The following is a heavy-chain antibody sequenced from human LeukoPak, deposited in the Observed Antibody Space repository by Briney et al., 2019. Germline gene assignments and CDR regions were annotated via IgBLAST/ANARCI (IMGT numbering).Heavy chain of an antibody. D-gene: IGHD3-3*01. CDR3: ARAPYYDFWSGYYYYYMDV. V-gene: IGHV4-34*01. Sequence: SETLSLTCAVSGESFSGYFWNWIRQPPGKGLEWIGEVNQSGFTKYNPSLKSRVAISVDTSKNHFSLKLSSVTAADTAVYYCARAPYYDFWSGYYYYYMDVWGKGTTVTVSS. J-gene: IGHJ6*03. CDR2: VNQSGFT. CDR1: GESFSGYF.